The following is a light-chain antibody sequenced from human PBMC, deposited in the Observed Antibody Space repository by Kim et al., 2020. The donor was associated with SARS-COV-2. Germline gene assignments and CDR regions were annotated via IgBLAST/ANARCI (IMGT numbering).Light chain of an antibody. CDR2: VAS. V-gene: IGKV3-15*01. CDR3: QQYNNWPRT. J-gene: IGKJ1*01. CDR1: QSVGSN. Sequence: ISPVERATLSCRTSQSVGSNLVWYQHKLCHSPLLLIYVASTRVTVIPPRFSGSVSVTEFTLSISSLQSEDFAVYYCQQYNNWPRTFGQGTKVDIK.